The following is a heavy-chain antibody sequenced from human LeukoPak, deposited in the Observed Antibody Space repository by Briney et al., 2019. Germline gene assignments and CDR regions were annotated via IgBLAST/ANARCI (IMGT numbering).Heavy chain of an antibody. CDR1: GGSFSGYS. Sequence: SETLPLTCAVYGGSFSGYSWSWIRQPPGKGLEWIGEIYHSGSTNYNPSLKSRVTISVDTSKNQFSLKLSSVTAADTAVYYCARGSSSSSDYYRDYWGQGTLVTVSS. J-gene: IGHJ4*02. CDR3: ARGSSSSSDYYRDY. V-gene: IGHV4-34*01. CDR2: IYHSGST. D-gene: IGHD6-6*01.